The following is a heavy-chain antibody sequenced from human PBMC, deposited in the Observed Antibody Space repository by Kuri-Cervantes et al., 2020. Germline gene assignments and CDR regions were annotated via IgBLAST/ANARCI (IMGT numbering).Heavy chain of an antibody. CDR2: ISAYNGNT. CDR3: ARNLGFGWLWELWNYYYGMDV. CDR1: GYTFTSYG. V-gene: IGHV1-18*01. Sequence: ASVKVSCKASGYTFTSYGISWVRPAPGQGLEWMGWISAYNGNTNYAQKLQGRVTMTTDTSTSTAYMELRSLRSDDTAVYYCARNLGFGWLWELWNYYYGMDVWGQGTTVTVSS. J-gene: IGHJ6*02. D-gene: IGHD3-10*01.